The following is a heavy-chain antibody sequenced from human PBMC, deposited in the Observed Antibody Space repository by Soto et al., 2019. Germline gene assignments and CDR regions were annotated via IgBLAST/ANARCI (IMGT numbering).Heavy chain of an antibody. Sequence: QVQLVQSGAEEKKPGASVKVSCKASGYTFTSYAIHWVRQAPGQRLEWMGWINAGNGNTKYSQKFQGRVTITRDTAASTASMPLSSLKSENTSVYYCARCCWWLFHYWGQRTLVTVSS. CDR2: INAGNGNT. CDR3: ARCCWWLFHY. CDR1: GYTFTSYA. D-gene: IGHD2-8*02. V-gene: IGHV1-3*05. J-gene: IGHJ4*02.